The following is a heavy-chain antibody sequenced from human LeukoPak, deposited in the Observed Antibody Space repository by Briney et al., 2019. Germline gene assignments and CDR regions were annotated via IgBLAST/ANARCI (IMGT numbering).Heavy chain of an antibody. J-gene: IGHJ4*02. CDR2: INWNGGST. V-gene: IGHV3-20*01. D-gene: IGHD6-6*01. Sequence: SWVRQAPGKGLEWVSGINWNGGSTGYADSVKGRFTISRDNAKNSLYLQMNSLRAEDTALYHCARAKQLVYDYWGQGTLVTVSS. CDR3: ARAKQLVYDY.